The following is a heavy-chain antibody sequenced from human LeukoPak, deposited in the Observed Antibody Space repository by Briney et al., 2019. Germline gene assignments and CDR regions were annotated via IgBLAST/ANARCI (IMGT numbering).Heavy chain of an antibody. CDR2: ISSSGNII. Sequence: TGGSLRLSCAASGITFSTYEMNWVRQAPGKGLEWVSYISSSGNIIYYADSVKGRFTVSRDNSKNSLYLQMNSLRAEDTAVYYCARRRKMGYFDYWGQGTLVTGSS. CDR3: ARRRKMGYFDY. J-gene: IGHJ4*02. V-gene: IGHV3-48*03. D-gene: IGHD5-24*01. CDR1: GITFSTYE.